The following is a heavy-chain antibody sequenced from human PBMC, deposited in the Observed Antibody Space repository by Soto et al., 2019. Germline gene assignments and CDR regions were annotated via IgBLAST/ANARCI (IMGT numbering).Heavy chain of an antibody. V-gene: IGHV3-9*01. D-gene: IGHD6-6*01. J-gene: IGHJ4*02. CDR3: AKDRDSSSPGYFDY. CDR1: GFTFDDYA. CDR2: ISWNSGSI. Sequence: EVQLVESGGGLVQPGRSLRLSCAASGFTFDDYAMHWVRQAPGKGLEWVSGISWNSGSIGYANSVKGRFTISRDNAKNSLYLQMNSLRAEDTALYYCAKDRDSSSPGYFDYWGQGTLVTVSS.